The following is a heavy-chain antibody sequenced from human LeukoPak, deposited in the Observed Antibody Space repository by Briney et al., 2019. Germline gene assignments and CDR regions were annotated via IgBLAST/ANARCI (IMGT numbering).Heavy chain of an antibody. CDR1: GFTFSSYA. V-gene: IGHV3-23*01. D-gene: IGHD6-19*01. Sequence: PGGSLRLSCAASGFTFSSYAMSWVRQAPGKGLEWVSAISGSGGSTYYADSVKGRFTISKDNAKNSLYLQMNSLRAEDTAVYYCARGLSGWFDYWGQGTLVTVSS. CDR2: ISGSGGST. J-gene: IGHJ4*02. CDR3: ARGLSGWFDY.